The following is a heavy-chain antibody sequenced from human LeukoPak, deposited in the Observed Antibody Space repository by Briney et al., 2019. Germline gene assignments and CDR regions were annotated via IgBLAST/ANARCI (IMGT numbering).Heavy chain of an antibody. Sequence: PGGSLRLSCAASGFTFSSHWMNWARQAPGKGLEWVASINHNGNVNYYVDSVKGRFTISRDNAKNSLYLQMSNLRAEDTAVYFCVRGGGLDVWGQGATVTVSS. D-gene: IGHD3-16*01. CDR1: GFTFSSHW. J-gene: IGHJ6*02. V-gene: IGHV3-7*03. CDR3: VRGGGLDV. CDR2: INHNGNVN.